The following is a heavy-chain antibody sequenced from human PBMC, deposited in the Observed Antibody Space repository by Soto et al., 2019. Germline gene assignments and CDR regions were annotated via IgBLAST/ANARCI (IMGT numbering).Heavy chain of an antibody. CDR2: IYGGGST. Sequence: QVQLQESGPGLVKPSETLSLTCTVSGGSVSSGSYFWSWIRQSPGEVLEWIGYIYGGGSTNYNPSLKSRVTIVVDTSKNRFTLNLTSVPAAYAAVYYCASRWYCSSRYYFDYWGQGTLVTVSS. J-gene: IGHJ4*02. CDR3: ASRWYCSSRYYFDY. CDR1: GGSVSSGSYF. V-gene: IGHV4-61*03. D-gene: IGHD6-13*01.